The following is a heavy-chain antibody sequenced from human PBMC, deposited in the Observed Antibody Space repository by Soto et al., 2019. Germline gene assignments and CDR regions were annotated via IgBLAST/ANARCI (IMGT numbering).Heavy chain of an antibody. Sequence: QVQLQESGPGLVKPSETLSLTCTVSGVSITPYFWSWIRQPAGKAPEWVGHIYASGRTTYNPSLKSRVTLFVAQTQVSLRLTSVTAADTAVYYCARHFDVESCLDQYYFDLWGRGALVTVSS. J-gene: IGHJ2*01. V-gene: IGHV4-4*07. CDR3: ARHFDVESCLDQYYFDL. CDR2: IYASGRT. D-gene: IGHD3-9*01. CDR1: GVSITPYF.